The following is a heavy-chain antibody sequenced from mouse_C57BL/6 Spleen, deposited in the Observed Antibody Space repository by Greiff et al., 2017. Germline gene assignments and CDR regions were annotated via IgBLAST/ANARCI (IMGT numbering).Heavy chain of an antibody. J-gene: IGHJ4*01. CDR2: IDPSDSYT. Sequence: QVQLKQPGAELVKPGASVKLSCKASGYTFTSYWMQWVKQRPGQGLEWIGEIDPSDSYTNYNQKFKGKATLTVDTSSSTAYMQLSSLTSEDSAVYYCARRGRFDGTVVPYAMDYWGQGTSVTVSS. CDR3: ARRGRFDGTVVPYAMDY. CDR1: GYTFTSYW. D-gene: IGHD1-1*01. V-gene: IGHV1-50*01.